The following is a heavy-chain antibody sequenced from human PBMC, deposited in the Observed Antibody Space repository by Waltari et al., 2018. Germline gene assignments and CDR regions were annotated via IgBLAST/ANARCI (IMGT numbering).Heavy chain of an antibody. J-gene: IGHJ5*02. Sequence: EVRLVESGGGLLQPGRSLRLSCTASEFTFGDYAMTWVRQAPGKGLEWVGVMKTKAYGGKTENAASVKGRLTISRDDSKRIAYLKLNSLKTEDTAVYYCARETIPAASLGWFDPWGQGTLVTVSS. CDR3: ARETIPAASLGWFDP. CDR1: EFTFGDYA. V-gene: IGHV3-49*04. D-gene: IGHD2-2*01. CDR2: MKTKAYGGKT.